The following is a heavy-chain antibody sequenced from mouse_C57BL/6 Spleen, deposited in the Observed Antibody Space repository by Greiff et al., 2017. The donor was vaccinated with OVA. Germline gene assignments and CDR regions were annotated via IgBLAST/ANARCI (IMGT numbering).Heavy chain of an antibody. Sequence: VQRVESGPELVKPGASVKISCKASGYAFSSSWMNWVKQRPGKGLEWIGRIYPGDGDTNYNGKFKGKATLTADKSSSTAYMQLSSLTSEDSAVYFWAGVRRYWYFDVWGTGTTVTVSS. CDR3: AGVRRYWYFDV. CDR2: IYPGDGDT. CDR1: GYAFSSSW. J-gene: IGHJ1*03. V-gene: IGHV1-82*01. D-gene: IGHD2-14*01.